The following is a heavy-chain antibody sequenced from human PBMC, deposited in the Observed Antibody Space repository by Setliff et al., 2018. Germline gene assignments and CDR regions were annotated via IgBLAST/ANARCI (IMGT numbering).Heavy chain of an antibody. J-gene: IGHJ6*02. D-gene: IGHD5-12*01. V-gene: IGHV4-4*07. CDR2: ISTSGNT. CDR1: GESFSNNY. CDR3: ARDQWVRSPPLYFSYSMDV. Sequence: SETLSLTCSVYGESFSNNYWSWIRQPAGKGLEWIGRISTSGNTNYNPSLKSRVTVSLDTSKNQFSLKLTSMTAADTAVYYCARDQWVRSPPLYFSYSMDVWGQGTTVTVS.